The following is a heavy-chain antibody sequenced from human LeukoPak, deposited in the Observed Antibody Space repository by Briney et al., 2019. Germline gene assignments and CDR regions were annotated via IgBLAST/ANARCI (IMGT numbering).Heavy chain of an antibody. CDR2: IYTSGST. Sequence: SETLSLTCTVSGGSISSGSYYWSWIRQPAGKGLEWIGRIYTSGSTNYNPSLKSRVTISVDTSKNQFSLKLSSVTAADTAVYYCARECKPAAGTFEAACFDYWGQGTLVTVSS. D-gene: IGHD6-13*01. J-gene: IGHJ4*02. CDR1: GGSISSGSYY. V-gene: IGHV4-61*02. CDR3: ARECKPAAGTFEAACFDY.